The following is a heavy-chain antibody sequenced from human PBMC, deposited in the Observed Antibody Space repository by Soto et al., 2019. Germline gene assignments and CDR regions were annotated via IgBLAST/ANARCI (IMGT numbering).Heavy chain of an antibody. CDR2: INLNSGHT. D-gene: IGHD6-19*01. J-gene: IGHJ4*02. CDR1: GYPFTTYD. CDR3: ARGRGWRDY. V-gene: IGHV1-8*01. Sequence: ASVKVSGKASGYPFTTYDISWVRQAAGQGLEWMGWINLNSGHTDYAQRFQGRVTMTRNTSISTAYMELTSLSSEDTAVYYCARGRGWRDYWGRGTLVTVSS.